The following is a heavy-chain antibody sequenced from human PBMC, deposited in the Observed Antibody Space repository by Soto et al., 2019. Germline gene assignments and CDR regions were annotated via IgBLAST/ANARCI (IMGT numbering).Heavy chain of an antibody. CDR2: ISYDGSNN. V-gene: IGHV3-30*18. CDR3: AKEARTPTAIGEYYHYYGMDV. D-gene: IGHD1-1*01. J-gene: IGHJ6*02. Sequence: GGSLRLSCAASGFTFSSYGMHWVRQAPGRGLEWGAVISYDGSNNYYADSVKGRFTISRDNSKNTLYLQMNSLRDEDTAVYYCAKEARTPTAIGEYYHYYGMDVWGQGTTVTVSS. CDR1: GFTFSSYG.